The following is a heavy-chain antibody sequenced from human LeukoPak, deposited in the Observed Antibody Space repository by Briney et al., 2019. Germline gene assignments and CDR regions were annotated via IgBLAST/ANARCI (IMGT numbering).Heavy chain of an antibody. CDR3: ARQYDSSGYYDP. CDR1: GYTFTGYW. D-gene: IGHD3-22*01. J-gene: IGHJ5*02. CDR2: VYPGDSDT. Sequence: GESLQISCKASGYTFTGYWIGWVRPMPGKGLEWMGIVYPGDSDTRYSPSFEGQVTISADKSINTAYLQWTSLKASDTAMYYCARQYDSSGYYDPWGQGTLVTVSS. V-gene: IGHV5-51*01.